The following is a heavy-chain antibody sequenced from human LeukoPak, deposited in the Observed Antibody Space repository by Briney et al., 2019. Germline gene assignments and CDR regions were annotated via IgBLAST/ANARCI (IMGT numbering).Heavy chain of an antibody. J-gene: IGHJ5*02. CDR2: IYYSGST. D-gene: IGHD3-10*01. Sequence: SETLSLTCTVSGGSISSYYWSWIRQPPGKGLEWIGYIYYSGSTNYNPSLKSRVTISVDTSKNQFSLKLSSVTAADTAVYYCAIDTMVRGVSWFDPWGQGTLVTVSS. V-gene: IGHV4-59*01. CDR3: AIDTMVRGVSWFDP. CDR1: GGSISSYY.